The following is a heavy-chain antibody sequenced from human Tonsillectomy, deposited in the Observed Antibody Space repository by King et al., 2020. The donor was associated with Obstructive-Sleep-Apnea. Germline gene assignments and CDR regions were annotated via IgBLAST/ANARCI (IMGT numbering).Heavy chain of an antibody. D-gene: IGHD3-22*01. CDR2: IYYSGST. Sequence: VQLQESGPGLVKPSQTLSLTCTVSGGSISGGDYYWSWIRQHPAKGLEWIGYIYYSGSTYYNPSLRSRVTISVDTPKNQFSLNLSSVTAADTAVYYCARDLLYDGSAYPNYYYYGMDVWGQGTTVTVSS. V-gene: IGHV4-31*03. CDR3: ARDLLYDGSAYPNYYYYGMDV. J-gene: IGHJ6*02. CDR1: GGSISGGDYY.